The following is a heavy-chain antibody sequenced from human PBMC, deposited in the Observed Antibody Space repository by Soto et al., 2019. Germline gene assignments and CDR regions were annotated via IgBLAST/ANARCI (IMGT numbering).Heavy chain of an antibody. V-gene: IGHV4-31*03. CDR1: GGSISSGGYY. CDR3: ARGDIVLVPAADDGWFDP. D-gene: IGHD2-2*01. J-gene: IGHJ5*02. CDR2: IYYSGST. Sequence: SSETLSLTCTVSGGSISSGGYYWSWIRQHPGKGLEWIGYIYYSGSTYYNPSLKSRVTISVDTSKNQFSLKLSSVTAADTAVYYFARGDIVLVPAADDGWFDPWGQGTLVTVSS.